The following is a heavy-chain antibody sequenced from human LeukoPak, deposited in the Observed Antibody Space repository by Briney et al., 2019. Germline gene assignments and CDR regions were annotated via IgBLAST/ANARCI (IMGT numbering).Heavy chain of an antibody. V-gene: IGHV1-69*11. CDR2: IIPILGTA. CDR3: AIGYCSGGSCYSGYYYYMDV. J-gene: IGHJ6*03. Sequence: ASVKVSCKASGGTFSSYAISWVRQAPGQGLEWMGRIIPILGTATYAQKFQGRVTITTDESTSTAYMELSSLRSEDTAVYYCAIGYCSGGSCYSGYYYYMDVWGKGTTVTVSS. D-gene: IGHD2-15*01. CDR1: GGTFSSYA.